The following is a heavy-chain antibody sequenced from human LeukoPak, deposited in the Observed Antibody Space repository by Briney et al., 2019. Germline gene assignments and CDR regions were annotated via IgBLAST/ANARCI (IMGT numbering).Heavy chain of an antibody. V-gene: IGHV4-30-4*08. CDR2: IYYSGST. J-gene: IGHJ6*03. CDR3: ARDKRYCSSTSCHIWGHYYYYMDV. CDR1: GGSISSGDYY. D-gene: IGHD2-2*02. Sequence: SQTLSLTCTVSGGSISSGDYYWSWIRQPPGKGLEWIGYIYYSGSTYYNPSLKSRVTISVDTSKNQFSLKLSSVTAADTAVYYCARDKRYCSSTSCHIWGHYYYYMDVWGKGTTVTVSS.